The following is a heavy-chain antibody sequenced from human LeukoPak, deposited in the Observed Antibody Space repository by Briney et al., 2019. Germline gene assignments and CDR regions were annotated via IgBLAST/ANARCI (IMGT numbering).Heavy chain of an antibody. CDR2: ISSSSSYV. D-gene: IGHD3-3*01. CDR3: ARDFYSARGAYYDFWSGYPSPYYFDY. J-gene: IGHJ4*02. CDR1: GFTFSSYS. Sequence: KPGGSLRLSCAASGFTFSSYSMNWVRQAPGKGLEWVSSISSSSSYVYYADSVKGRFTISRDNAKNSLYLQMNSLRAEDTAVYYCARDFYSARGAYYDFWSGYPSPYYFDYWGQGTLVTVSS. V-gene: IGHV3-21*01.